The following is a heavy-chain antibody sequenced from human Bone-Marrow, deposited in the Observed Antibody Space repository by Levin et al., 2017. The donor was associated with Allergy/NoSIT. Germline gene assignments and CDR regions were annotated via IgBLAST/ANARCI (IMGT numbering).Heavy chain of an antibody. CDR1: GFTFSSYS. D-gene: IGHD6-19*01. CDR2: ISSSSSYI. CDR3: ARDRGIAVARNTYYYYGMDV. V-gene: IGHV3-21*01. J-gene: IGHJ6*02. Sequence: GESLKISCAASGFTFSSYSMNWVRQAPGKGLEWVSSISSSSSYIYYADSVKGRFTISRDNAKNSLYLQMNSLRAEDTAVYYCARDRGIAVARNTYYYYGMDVWGQGTTVTVSS.